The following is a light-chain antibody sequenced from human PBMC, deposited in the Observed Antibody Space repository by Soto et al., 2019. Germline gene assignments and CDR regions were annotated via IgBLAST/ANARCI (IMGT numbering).Light chain of an antibody. Sequence: IQLTQSPSSLSASVGDRVTITCRASQGISSYLAWYQQKPGQAPKLLIYAASPLQSGVPARFSGSGSGTDFTLTISSLQPEDFATYYCQQLNSYPYTFGQGTKLEIK. J-gene: IGKJ2*01. CDR2: AAS. CDR3: QQLNSYPYT. CDR1: QGISSY. V-gene: IGKV1-9*01.